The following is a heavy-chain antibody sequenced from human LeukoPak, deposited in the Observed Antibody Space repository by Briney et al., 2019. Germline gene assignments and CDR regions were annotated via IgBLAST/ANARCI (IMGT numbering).Heavy chain of an antibody. D-gene: IGHD3-10*01. Sequence: GGSLRLSCAASGFTFSSYEMNWVRQAPGKGLEWVAYIHTDQTIQYYADSVKGRFTISRDNSKNTLYLQMKTLRSEDTAVYYCGYYNSGSYSTPDSWGQGTQVTVSS. V-gene: IGHV3-30*02. CDR3: GYYNSGSYSTPDS. CDR2: IHTDQTIQ. CDR1: GFTFSSYE. J-gene: IGHJ5*01.